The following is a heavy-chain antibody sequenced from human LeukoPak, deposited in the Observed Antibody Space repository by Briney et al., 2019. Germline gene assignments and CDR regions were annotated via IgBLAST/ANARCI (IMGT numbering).Heavy chain of an antibody. CDR3: ARRDSCSSTSCYARGYYYYGMDV. Sequence: PSETLSLTCAVYGGSFSGYYWSWIRQPPGKGLEWIGEINHSGSTNYNPSLKSRVTISVDTSKNRFSLKLSSVTAADTAVYYCARRDSCSSTSCYARGYYYYGMDVWGKGTTVTVSS. CDR1: GGSFSGYY. CDR2: INHSGST. D-gene: IGHD2-2*01. V-gene: IGHV4-34*01. J-gene: IGHJ6*04.